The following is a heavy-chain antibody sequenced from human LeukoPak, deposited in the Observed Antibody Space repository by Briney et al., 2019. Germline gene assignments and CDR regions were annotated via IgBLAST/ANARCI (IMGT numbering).Heavy chain of an antibody. CDR3: AREYTTMLDY. J-gene: IGHJ4*02. V-gene: IGHV3-48*02. Sequence: PGGSLRLSCSASGFTFSSYSMNGVRQARGRGLDFVSYTSSSSSTIYYAESVKGRFTITRDNAKNSLYLQMNSLRDEDTAVYYCAREYTTMLDYWGQGTLVTVSS. D-gene: IGHD1-1*01. CDR1: GFTFSSYS. CDR2: TSSSSSTI.